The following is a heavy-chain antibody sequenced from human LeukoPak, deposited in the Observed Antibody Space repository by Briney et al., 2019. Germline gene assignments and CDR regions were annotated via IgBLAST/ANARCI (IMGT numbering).Heavy chain of an antibody. CDR3: ARDSGYCSGGSCYGFVYY. Sequence: GASVKVSCKASGYTFTGYYMHWVRQAPGQGLEWMGWINPNSGGTNYAQKFQGRVTMTRDTSISTAYMELSRLRSDDTAVYYCARDSGYCSGGSCYGFVYYWGQGTLVTASS. CDR1: GYTFTGYY. V-gene: IGHV1-2*02. D-gene: IGHD2-15*01. J-gene: IGHJ4*02. CDR2: INPNSGGT.